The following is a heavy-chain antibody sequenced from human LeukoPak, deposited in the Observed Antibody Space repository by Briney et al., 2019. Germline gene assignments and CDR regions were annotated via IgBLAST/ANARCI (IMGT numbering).Heavy chain of an antibody. V-gene: IGHV3-74*01. D-gene: IGHD3-10*01. CDR1: GFMFNTYC. CDR3: VRSIDYNGDFSSYFYGMDV. Sequence: GGSLRLSCAASGFMFNTYCMHWVRQAPGKGLVWVSRINSDGSTTDYAGSVKGRFTVSRDNAKNTMNLQMSSLGAEDSAVYYCVRSIDYNGDFSSYFYGMDVWGQGTTVTVSS. CDR2: INSDGSTT. J-gene: IGHJ6*02.